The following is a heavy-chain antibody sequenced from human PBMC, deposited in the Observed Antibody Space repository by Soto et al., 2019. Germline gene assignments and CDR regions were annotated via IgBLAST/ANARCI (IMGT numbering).Heavy chain of an antibody. CDR3: AKDWLSGSAPY. Sequence: PGGSLRLSCAASGFTFNNYAMNWVRQAPGKGLEWVSAISGSGSLIYYADSVKGRFTISRDNSKNTLYLNMNSLRAEDTAIYYCAKDWLSGSAPYWGQGTLVTVSS. D-gene: IGHD2-15*01. CDR1: GFTFNNYA. CDR2: ISGSGSLI. J-gene: IGHJ4*02. V-gene: IGHV3-23*01.